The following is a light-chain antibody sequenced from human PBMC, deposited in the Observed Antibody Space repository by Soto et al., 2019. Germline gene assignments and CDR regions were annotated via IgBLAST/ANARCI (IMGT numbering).Light chain of an antibody. CDR3: QQYGRSPPSWT. CDR2: GAS. J-gene: IGKJ1*01. Sequence: ETVLTQSPGTLSLSPGERATLSCRASQSVSSSDLAWYQQKPGQAPRLLIYGASRRATGIPDRFSGSGSGTDFTLTISRLEPEDFAVYHCQQYGRSPPSWTFGQGTKVEIK. CDR1: QSVSSSD. V-gene: IGKV3-20*01.